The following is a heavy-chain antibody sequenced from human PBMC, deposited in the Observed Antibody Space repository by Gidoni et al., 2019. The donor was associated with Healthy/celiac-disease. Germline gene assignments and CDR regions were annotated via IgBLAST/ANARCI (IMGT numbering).Heavy chain of an antibody. J-gene: IGHJ4*02. CDR1: AFTFSSYW. D-gene: IGHD3-22*01. CDR3: ATVVISMADDY. V-gene: IGHV3-74*01. Sequence: EVQLVESGGCLVQPGGSLRLSCAASAFTFSSYWMHWGRQAPGKGLVWVSRINSDGSSTSYADSVKGRFTISRDNAKNTLYLQMNSLRAEDTAVYYCATVVISMADDYWGQGTLVTVSS. CDR2: INSDGSST.